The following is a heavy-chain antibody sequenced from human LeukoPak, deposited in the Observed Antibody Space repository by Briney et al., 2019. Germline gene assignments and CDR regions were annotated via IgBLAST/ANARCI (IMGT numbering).Heavy chain of an antibody. V-gene: IGHV3-7*01. CDR1: GFTFSSYW. D-gene: IGHD6-13*01. CDR2: IKQDGSEK. CDR3: ARDFLAAAGTYYYYYMDV. Sequence: GGSLRLSCAASGFTFSSYWMSWVRQAPGKGLEWVANIKQDGSEKYYVDSVKGRFTISRDNAKNSLYLQMNSLRAEDTAVYYCARDFLAAAGTYYYYYMDVWGKGTTVTVSS. J-gene: IGHJ6*03.